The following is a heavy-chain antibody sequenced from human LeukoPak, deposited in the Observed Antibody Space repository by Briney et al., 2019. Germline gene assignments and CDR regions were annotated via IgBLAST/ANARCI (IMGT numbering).Heavy chain of an antibody. CDR1: GGSFSCYY. J-gene: IGHJ5*02. CDR2: INHSGST. Sequence: SETLSLTCAVYGGSFSCYYWSWIGQPPGKRLEWIGEINHSGSTNYNPSLKSRVTISVDTSKNQFSLKLSSVTAADTAVYYCARRCPRGSYYYYGSGNWFDPWGQGTLVTVSS. CDR3: ARRCPRGSYYYYGSGNWFDP. D-gene: IGHD3-10*01. V-gene: IGHV4-34*01.